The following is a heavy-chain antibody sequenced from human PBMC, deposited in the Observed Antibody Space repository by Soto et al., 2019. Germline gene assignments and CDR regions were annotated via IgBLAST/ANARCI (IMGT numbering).Heavy chain of an antibody. CDR1: GGSISSGGYY. J-gene: IGHJ5*02. Sequence: QVQLQESGPGLVKPSQTLSLTCTVSGGSISSGGYYWSWIRQHPGKGLEWIGYIYYSGSTYYNPSLKSRVTISVDTSKNQFSLKLSSVTAADTAVYYCAISPSNRPRYNWFDPWGQGTLVTVSS. CDR3: AISPSNRPRYNWFDP. V-gene: IGHV4-31*03. CDR2: IYYSGST.